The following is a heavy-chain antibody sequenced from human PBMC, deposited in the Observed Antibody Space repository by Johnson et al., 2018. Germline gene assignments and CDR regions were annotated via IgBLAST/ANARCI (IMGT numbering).Heavy chain of an antibody. V-gene: IGHV3-23*04. J-gene: IGHJ6*03. D-gene: IGHD3-10*01. CDR2: ISASGRST. Sequence: VQLVESGGALVQXGGSLRLSCAASGFTLNTSAMNWVRQAPGKGLEWVSSISASGRSTYYTDSVKGRFTISRDNSKNTLFLQMNSLRVEDTAVYYCAKGSSTVRGVFDYNYMDVWGKGTTVTVSS. CDR3: AKGSSTVRGVFDYNYMDV. CDR1: GFTLNTSA.